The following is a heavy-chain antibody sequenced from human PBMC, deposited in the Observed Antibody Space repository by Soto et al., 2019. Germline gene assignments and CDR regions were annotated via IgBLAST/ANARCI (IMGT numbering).Heavy chain of an antibody. CDR2: ISGSGGST. J-gene: IGHJ4*02. CDR1: GFTFSSYA. CDR3: AKDGCGGSCYYYFDY. Sequence: GGSLRLSCAASGFTFSSYAMSWVRQAPGKGLEWVSAISGSGGSTYYADSVKGRFTISRDNSKNTLYLQMNSLRAEDTAVYYCAKDGCGGSCYYYFDYWGQGTLVTVSS. D-gene: IGHD2-15*01. V-gene: IGHV3-23*01.